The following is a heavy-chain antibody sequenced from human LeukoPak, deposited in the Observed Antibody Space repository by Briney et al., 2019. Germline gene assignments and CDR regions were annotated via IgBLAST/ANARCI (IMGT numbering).Heavy chain of an antibody. Sequence: AGGSLRLSCAASGFTFRSYGMHWVRQAPGKGLDWVAIIWYDGSNKYYADSVKGRFINSKDNSKNTLYLQMNSLRAEDTAVYYCATHHSTKGFDYWGQGTLVTVSS. V-gene: IGHV3-33*01. J-gene: IGHJ4*02. CDR3: ATHHSTKGFDY. CDR1: GFTFRSYG. CDR2: IWYDGSNK. D-gene: IGHD2-15*01.